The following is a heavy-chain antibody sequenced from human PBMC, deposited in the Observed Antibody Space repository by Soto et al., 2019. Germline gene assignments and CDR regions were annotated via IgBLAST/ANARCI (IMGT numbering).Heavy chain of an antibody. CDR3: SRSRPGVTHDS. Sequence: EVQLVESGGGLVQPGGSLRLSCAVSGFTLSDYYMEWVRQAPGQGLEWIGLTRNKDNRYTTEYAASVKGRFTISRDNSKNSLYLQMCSLNTEDTALYYCSRSRPGVTHDSWGQGTLVTVSS. D-gene: IGHD3-10*01. CDR1: GFTLSDYY. CDR2: TRNKDNRYTT. J-gene: IGHJ4*02. V-gene: IGHV3-72*01.